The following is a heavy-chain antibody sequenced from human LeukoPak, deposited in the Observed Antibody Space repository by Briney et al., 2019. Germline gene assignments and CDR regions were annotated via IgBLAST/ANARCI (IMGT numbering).Heavy chain of an antibody. CDR3: ARGPRYCSGGSCYSEPAEYFQH. D-gene: IGHD2-15*01. CDR2: MNPNSGNT. Sequence: ASVKVSCKSSGYTFTSYDINWVRHATGQGLEWMGWMNPNSGNTGYAQKFQGRGTMTRNTSISTAYMELSSLRSEDTAVYYCARGPRYCSGGSCYSEPAEYFQHWGQGTLVTVSS. V-gene: IGHV1-8*01. J-gene: IGHJ1*01. CDR1: GYTFTSYD.